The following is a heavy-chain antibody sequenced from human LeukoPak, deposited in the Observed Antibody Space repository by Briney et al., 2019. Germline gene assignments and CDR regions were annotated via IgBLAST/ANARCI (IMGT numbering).Heavy chain of an antibody. V-gene: IGHV3-7*03. Sequence: GGSLRLSCASSVCTFSSYWMSWVRQAPGKGLEGVANIYQDGSEENYVDSVKGRFTISRENAKNSLYLQMNSLRAEDTAVYYCAHGSMYQLDYWGQGTLVTVSS. CDR2: IYQDGSEE. CDR3: AHGSMYQLDY. D-gene: IGHD2-2*01. CDR1: VCTFSSYW. J-gene: IGHJ4*02.